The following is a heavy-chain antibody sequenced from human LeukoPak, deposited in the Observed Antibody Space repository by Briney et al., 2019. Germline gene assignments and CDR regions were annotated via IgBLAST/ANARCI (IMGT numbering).Heavy chain of an antibody. J-gene: IGHJ4*02. CDR2: ISGSGGST. CDR1: GFTFSSYA. D-gene: IGHD6-13*01. Sequence: GGSLRPSCAASGFTFSSYAMSWVRQAPGKGLEWVSAISGSGGSTYYADSVKGRFTISRDNSKNTLYLQMNSLRAEDTAVYYCAKESSSSWYPYYFDYWGQGTLVTVSS. V-gene: IGHV3-23*01. CDR3: AKESSSSWYPYYFDY.